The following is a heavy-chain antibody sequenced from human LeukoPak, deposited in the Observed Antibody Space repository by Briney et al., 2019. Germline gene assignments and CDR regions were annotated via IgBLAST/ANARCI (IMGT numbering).Heavy chain of an antibody. J-gene: IGHJ4*02. V-gene: IGHV3-7*01. CDR2: IKQDGSEK. CDR3: ARDSSEGGGYFDY. Sequence: GGSLRLSCAASGFTFSSYWMSWVRQAPGKGLEWVANIKQDGSEKYYVDSVKGRFTISRDNAKNSPYLQMNSLRAEDTAVYYCARDSSEGGGYFDYWGQGTLVTVSS. D-gene: IGHD1-26*01. CDR1: GFTFSSYW.